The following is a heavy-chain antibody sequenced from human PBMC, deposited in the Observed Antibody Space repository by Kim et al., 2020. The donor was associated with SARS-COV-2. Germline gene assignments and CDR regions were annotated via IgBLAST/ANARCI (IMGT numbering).Heavy chain of an antibody. J-gene: IGHJ4*02. D-gene: IGHD2-15*01. CDR3: ARDSGGSYSSLDY. V-gene: IGHV3-72*01. CDR1: GFTFSDHY. CDR2: SRNKAISYTT. Sequence: GGSLRLSCGASGFTFSDHYMDWVRQAPGKGLEWVGRSRNKAISYTTEYAASVKGRFTIFRDDSKNSLYLQMNSLKTEDTAMYYCARDSGGSYSSLDYWGQGTLVTVSS.